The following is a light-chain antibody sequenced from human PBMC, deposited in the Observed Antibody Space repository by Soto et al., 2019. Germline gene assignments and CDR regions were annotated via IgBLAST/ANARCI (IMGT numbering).Light chain of an antibody. CDR3: AAWDDTLNGLYV. V-gene: IGLV1-44*01. CDR1: SSNIGRNT. CDR2: SNN. Sequence: QSVLTPTQPPSASGTPGQRVTISCSGSSSNIGRNTVSWYQHLPRTAPKLLIYSNNQRPSGVPDRFSGSKSGTSASLAISGLQSEDEADYYCAAWDDTLNGLYVFGTGTKVTVL. J-gene: IGLJ1*01.